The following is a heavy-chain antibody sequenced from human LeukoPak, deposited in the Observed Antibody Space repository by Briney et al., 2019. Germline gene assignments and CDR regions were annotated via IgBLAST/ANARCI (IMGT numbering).Heavy chain of an antibody. CDR1: GYTFASYA. Sequence: ASVKVSCKASGYTFASYAMNWVRQAPGQGLEWMGWINTDTGNPTYAQGFTGRFVFSLDTSVSTAYLQISSLKAEDTAVYYCARVDIAAAEYFQHWGQGTLVTVSS. CDR2: INTDTGNP. D-gene: IGHD6-13*01. V-gene: IGHV7-4-1*02. J-gene: IGHJ1*01. CDR3: ARVDIAAAEYFQH.